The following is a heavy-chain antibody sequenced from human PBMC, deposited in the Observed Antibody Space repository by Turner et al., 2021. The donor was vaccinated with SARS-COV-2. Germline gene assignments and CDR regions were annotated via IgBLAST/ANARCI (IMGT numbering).Heavy chain of an antibody. Sequence: QVPLQESGPGMVKPSETLSLSCTVSGVSITSTNFFWGWIRPSPGKGLEWMGTFSYSGSTFYNPSFKGRVTMSADPSKMQFFLRLTSVTAADTAVYYCARLYHHDTSGVDFWGQGTQVTVSS. CDR2: FSYSGST. CDR3: ARLYHHDTSGVDF. J-gene: IGHJ4*02. V-gene: IGHV4-39*01. CDR1: GVSITSTNFF. D-gene: IGHD3-22*01.